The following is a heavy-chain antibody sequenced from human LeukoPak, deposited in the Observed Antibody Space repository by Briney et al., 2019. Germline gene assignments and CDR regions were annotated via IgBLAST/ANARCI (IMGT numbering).Heavy chain of an antibody. D-gene: IGHD2-2*01. CDR2: ISYDGSNK. CDR1: GFTFSSYA. Sequence: GGSLRLSCAASGFTFSSYAMHWVRQAPGKGLEWVAVISYDGSNKYYADSVKGRFTISRDNSKNTLYLQMNSLRAEGTAVYYCARPRGYCSSTSCFYYYYGMDVWGQGTTVTVSS. J-gene: IGHJ6*02. V-gene: IGHV3-30-3*01. CDR3: ARPRGYCSSTSCFYYYYGMDV.